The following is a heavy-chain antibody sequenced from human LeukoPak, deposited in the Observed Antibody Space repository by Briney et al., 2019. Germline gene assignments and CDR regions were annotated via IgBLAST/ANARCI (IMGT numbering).Heavy chain of an antibody. CDR1: GFTFDYYV. V-gene: IGHV3-30*02. J-gene: IGHJ3*02. CDR3: ARDRVRGGWYGTASDI. CDR2: VRYDGINK. Sequence: PGGSLRLSCTASGFTFDYYVMSWFRQAPGKGLEWVAYVRYDGINKYYADSVKGRFTISRDNAKNTLYLQMNSLRADDTALYYCARDRVRGGWYGTASDIWGQGTMVTVSS. D-gene: IGHD6-19*01.